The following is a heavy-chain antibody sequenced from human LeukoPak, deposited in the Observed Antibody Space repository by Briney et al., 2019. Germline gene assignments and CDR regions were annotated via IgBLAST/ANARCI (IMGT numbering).Heavy chain of an antibody. CDR1: GFTFSSYS. J-gene: IGHJ4*02. Sequence: PGGSLRLSCAASGFTFSSYSMNWVRQAPGKGLEWVSYISSSSSTIYYADSVKGRFTISRDNSKNTLYLQMNSLRPEDTAVYYCARDNIAGAGSSDWGQGTLVTVSS. D-gene: IGHD3-10*01. CDR2: ISSSSSTI. CDR3: ARDNIAGAGSSD. V-gene: IGHV3-48*01.